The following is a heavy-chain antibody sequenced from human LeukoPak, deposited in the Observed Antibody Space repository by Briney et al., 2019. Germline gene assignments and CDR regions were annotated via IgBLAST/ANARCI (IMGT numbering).Heavy chain of an antibody. CDR2: ISGNGGST. J-gene: IGHJ5*02. CDR3: WKNLFNPLRPP. Sequence: GGSLRLSCAASGFTFSTHPMSWVRQAPGKGLEWVSAISGNGGSTYYADSVKGRFTISRDNPKNTLYLQMNSLRAEDTALYYCWKNLFNPLRPPWGQGTLVTVSS. CDR1: GFTFSTHP. V-gene: IGHV3-23*01.